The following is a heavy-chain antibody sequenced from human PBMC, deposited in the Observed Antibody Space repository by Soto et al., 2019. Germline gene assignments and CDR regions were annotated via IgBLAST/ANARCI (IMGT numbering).Heavy chain of an antibody. D-gene: IGHD6-13*01. CDR1: GGSISSYY. V-gene: IGHV4-59*01. J-gene: IGHJ4*02. CDR2: IYYSGST. CDR3: ARDRPYSSSWYGVDY. Sequence: QVQLQESGPGLVKPSETLSLTCTVSGGSISSYYWSWIRQPPGRGLEWLGYIYYSGSTNYNHSLKRRVTISVDTSKNQFSLKLSSVTAAYTAVYYCARDRPYSSSWYGVDYWGQGTLVTLSS.